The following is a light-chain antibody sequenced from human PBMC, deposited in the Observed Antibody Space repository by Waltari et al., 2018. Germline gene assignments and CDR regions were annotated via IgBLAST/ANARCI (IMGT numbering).Light chain of an antibody. V-gene: IGLV3-21*02. CDR3: QVWDSHTVV. J-gene: IGLJ2*01. CDR2: DDD. Sequence: SYVLTQLSSMSVTPGQTARIVRGGRPIGTKAVHWYQRKAGQAPLLVLHDDDTRPSGMPDRFSGTNSGDTATLTISGVEAEDEADYFCQVWDSHTVVFGGGTNLTVL. CDR1: PIGTKA.